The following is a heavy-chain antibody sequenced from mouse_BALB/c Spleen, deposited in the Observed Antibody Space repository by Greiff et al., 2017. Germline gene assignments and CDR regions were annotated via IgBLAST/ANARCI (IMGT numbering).Heavy chain of an antibody. CDR2: IWRGGST. Sequence: QVQLQQSGPSLVQPSQSLSITCTVSGFSLTSYGVHWVRQSPGKGLEWLGVIWRGGSTDYNAAFMSRLSITKDNSKSQVFFKMNSLQADDTAIYYCAKNEGYGSSYVFDYWGQGTTLTVSS. J-gene: IGHJ2*01. CDR3: AKNEGYGSSYVFDY. V-gene: IGHV2-5-1*01. D-gene: IGHD1-1*01. CDR1: GFSLTSYG.